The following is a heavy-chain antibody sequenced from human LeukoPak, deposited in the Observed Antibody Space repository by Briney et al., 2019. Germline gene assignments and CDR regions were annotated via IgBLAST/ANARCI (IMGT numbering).Heavy chain of an antibody. CDR1: GGSISSYF. V-gene: IGHV4-59*08. Sequence: SETLSLTCTVSGGSISSYFWSWIRQPPGRGLEWIGYIYYSGSTNYNPSLKSRVTISVDTSKNQFSLNLSSVTAADTAVYYCARGGYYDILTGYYPYYYGMDVWGQGTTVIVSS. CDR3: ARGGYYDILTGYYPYYYGMDV. CDR2: IYYSGST. J-gene: IGHJ6*02. D-gene: IGHD3-9*01.